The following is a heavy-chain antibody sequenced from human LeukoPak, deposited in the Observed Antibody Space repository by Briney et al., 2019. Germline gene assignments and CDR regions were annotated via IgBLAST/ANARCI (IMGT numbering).Heavy chain of an antibody. CDR2: VYYTGST. V-gene: IGHV4-59*01. CDR3: TRGAMATTPFFDY. Sequence: SETLSLTCPVSGGSISNYYYWTWIRQPPGKGLEWIGYVYYTGSTNFNPSLKSRVTMSLDTSRNQFSLKLTSLTAADTAVYYCTRGAMATTPFFDYWGQGTLVTVSS. J-gene: IGHJ4*02. D-gene: IGHD5-24*01. CDR1: GGSISNYY.